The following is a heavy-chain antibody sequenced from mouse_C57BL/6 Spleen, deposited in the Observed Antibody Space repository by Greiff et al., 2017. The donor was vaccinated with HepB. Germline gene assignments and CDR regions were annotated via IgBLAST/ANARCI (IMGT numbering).Heavy chain of an antibody. Sequence: QVQLQQSGAELVKPGASVKLSCKASGYTFTEYTIHWVKQRSGQGLEWIGWFYPGSGSIKYNEKFKDKATLTADKYSSTVYMELSRLTSEDSAVYFCARHLYDGYYEGYAMDYWGQGTSVTVSS. J-gene: IGHJ4*01. D-gene: IGHD2-3*01. CDR3: ARHLYDGYYEGYAMDY. V-gene: IGHV1-62-2*01. CDR2: FYPGSGSI. CDR1: GYTFTEYT.